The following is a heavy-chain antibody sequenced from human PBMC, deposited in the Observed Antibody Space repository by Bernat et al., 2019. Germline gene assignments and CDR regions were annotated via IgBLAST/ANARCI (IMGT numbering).Heavy chain of an antibody. Sequence: EVQLLESGGGLVQPGGSLRLSCAGSGFTFSSYGMSWVRQAPGKGLEWVSAISGSGGRTHYADSVKGRFTISRDNSKNTLYLQMNSLRAEDTAVYYCARGTYDRSGYWVDYWGQGTLVTVSS. J-gene: IGHJ4*02. CDR3: ARGTYDRSGYWVDY. V-gene: IGHV3-23*01. CDR2: ISGSGGRT. D-gene: IGHD3-22*01. CDR1: GFTFSSYG.